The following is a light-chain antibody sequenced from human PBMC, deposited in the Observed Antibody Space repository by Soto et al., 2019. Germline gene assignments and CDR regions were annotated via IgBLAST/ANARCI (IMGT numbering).Light chain of an antibody. V-gene: IGKV1-5*01. Sequence: IQLTRSPSLLSASVGARVTITCRASHDISRWLAWYQQKPGKAPTLLIYHASTLESGVPSRFSGSGSGTEFTLTISSLQPDDVATYYCQQYNTYLSFGQGTKVDIK. CDR2: HAS. CDR1: HDISRW. CDR3: QQYNTYLS. J-gene: IGKJ1*01.